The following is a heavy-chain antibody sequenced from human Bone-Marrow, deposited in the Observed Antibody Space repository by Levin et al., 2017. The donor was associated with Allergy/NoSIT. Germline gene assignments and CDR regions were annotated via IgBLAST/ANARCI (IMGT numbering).Heavy chain of an antibody. CDR2: SYIRGSA. CDR3: ASSPRYCRGDNCYLDY. J-gene: IGHJ4*02. D-gene: IGHD2-15*01. CDR1: GGSMFDHY. V-gene: IGHV4-4*07. Sequence: SETLSLTCIVSGGSMFDHYWSWVRQPAGKGLEWLGRSYIRGSASYSPSLKSRLTLSLDTSKNQFSLRLTSVTAGDTAVYYCASSPRYCRGDNCYLDYWGQGTLVTVSS.